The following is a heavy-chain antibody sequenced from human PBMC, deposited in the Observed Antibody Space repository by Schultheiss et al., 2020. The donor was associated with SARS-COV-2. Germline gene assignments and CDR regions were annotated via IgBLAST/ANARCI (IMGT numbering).Heavy chain of an antibody. Sequence: GGSLRLSCAASGFTFSRFGMHWVRQAPGKGLEWMATISYDGTITYYADSVKGRFTMSRDNSRNTLYLQMHILRPEDTAVYYCAKGAVAGDDAFDLWGQGTMVTVSS. CDR3: AKGAVAGDDAFDL. D-gene: IGHD6-19*01. V-gene: IGHV3-30*18. J-gene: IGHJ3*01. CDR2: ISYDGTIT. CDR1: GFTFSRFG.